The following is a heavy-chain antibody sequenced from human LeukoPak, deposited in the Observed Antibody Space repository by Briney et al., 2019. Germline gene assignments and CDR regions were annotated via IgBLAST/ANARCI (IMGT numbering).Heavy chain of an antibody. Sequence: GRSLRLSCAASGFTFSSYGMHWVRQAPGKGLEWVAVISYDGSNKYYADSVKGRFTISRDNSKNTLYLQMNSLRAEDTAVYYCTKVGCSSTSCTISVYYGMDVWGQGTTVTVSS. V-gene: IGHV3-30*18. D-gene: IGHD2-2*01. J-gene: IGHJ6*02. CDR1: GFTFSSYG. CDR3: TKVGCSSTSCTISVYYGMDV. CDR2: ISYDGSNK.